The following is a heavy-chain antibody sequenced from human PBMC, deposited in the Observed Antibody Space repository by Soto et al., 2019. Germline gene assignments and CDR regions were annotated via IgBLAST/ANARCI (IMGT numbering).Heavy chain of an antibody. CDR1: GFTFGSYW. CDR2: IDSDGSST. V-gene: IGHV3-74*01. Sequence: EVQLVESGGGLVQPGGSLRVSCAASGFTFGSYWMNWVRQAPGKGLVWVSRIDSDGSSTTYADSVKGRFTTSRDNAKNTLYLQMSSLRVEDTAVYYCARGRPYGMDVWGKGPRSPSPQ. CDR3: ARGRPYGMDV. J-gene: IGHJ6*01.